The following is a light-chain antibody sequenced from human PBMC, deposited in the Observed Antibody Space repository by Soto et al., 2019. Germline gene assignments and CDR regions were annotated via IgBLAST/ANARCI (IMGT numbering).Light chain of an antibody. CDR2: GAS. CDR1: QSIYTN. V-gene: IGKV3-15*01. Sequence: EIVMTQSPATLSVSPGERAILSCRATQSIYTNLAWYQQKHGQAPRLLIYGASTRASGIPDRFSGSGSGTEFTLTISSLQSEDFAIYYCQQYNSWPPITFGPGTKVDIK. J-gene: IGKJ3*01. CDR3: QQYNSWPPIT.